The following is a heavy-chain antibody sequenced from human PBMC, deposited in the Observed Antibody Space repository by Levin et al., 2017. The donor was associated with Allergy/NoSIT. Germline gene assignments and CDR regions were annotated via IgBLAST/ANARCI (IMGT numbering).Heavy chain of an antibody. CDR2: IYYSGST. Sequence: PSETLSLTCTVSGGSISSGGYYWSWIRQHPGKGLEWIGYIYYSGSTYYNPSLKSRVTISVDTSKNQFSLKLSSVTAADTAVYYCARGLVPAAIYYYYYMDVWGKGTTVTVSS. CDR1: GGSISSGGYY. V-gene: IGHV4-31*03. D-gene: IGHD2-2*01. J-gene: IGHJ6*03. CDR3: ARGLVPAAIYYYYYMDV.